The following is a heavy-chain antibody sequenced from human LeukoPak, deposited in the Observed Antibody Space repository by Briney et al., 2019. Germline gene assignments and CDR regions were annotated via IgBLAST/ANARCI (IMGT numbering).Heavy chain of an antibody. D-gene: IGHD6-19*01. Sequence: GGSLRLSCAASGFTFSSYWMHWVRQAPGEGLVWVSRINSDASSTSYADSVKGRFTISRDNAKNTLYLQMNSLRAEDTAVYYCARVAAVAGADFDYWGQGTLVTVSS. J-gene: IGHJ4*02. CDR3: ARVAAVAGADFDY. V-gene: IGHV3-74*01. CDR2: INSDASST. CDR1: GFTFSSYW.